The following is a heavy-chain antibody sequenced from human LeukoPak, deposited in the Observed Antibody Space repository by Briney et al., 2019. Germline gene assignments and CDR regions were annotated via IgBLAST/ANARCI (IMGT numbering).Heavy chain of an antibody. V-gene: IGHV1-18*01. CDR1: GYIFTSYG. Sequence: ASVKVSCKASGYIFTSYGISWVRQAPGQGLEWMGWISAYNGNTNYAQKLQGRVTMTTDTSTSTAYMELRSLRSDDTAVYYCARDYGSIAARTPNRAPDYWGQGTLVTVSS. CDR3: ARDYGSIAARTPNRAPDY. J-gene: IGHJ4*02. CDR2: ISAYNGNT. D-gene: IGHD6-6*01.